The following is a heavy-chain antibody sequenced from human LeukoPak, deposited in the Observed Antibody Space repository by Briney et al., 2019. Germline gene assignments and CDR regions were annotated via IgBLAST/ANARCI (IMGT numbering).Heavy chain of an antibody. Sequence: GGSLRLSCAASGFTFSNYAMRWVRQAPGKGLEGVSAISGSGGSTYYADYVKGGFTISRDNSKNTLYLQMNRLRAEDTAVYECAKSLNYFDSSGYCVWNYWGQGTLVTVSS. CDR2: ISGSGGST. J-gene: IGHJ4*02. V-gene: IGHV3-23*01. CDR1: GFTFSNYA. D-gene: IGHD3-22*01. CDR3: AKSLNYFDSSGYCVWNY.